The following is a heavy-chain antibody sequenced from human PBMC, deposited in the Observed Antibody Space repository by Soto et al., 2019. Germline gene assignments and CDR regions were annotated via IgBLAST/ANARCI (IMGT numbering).Heavy chain of an antibody. V-gene: IGHV4-31*03. Sequence: QVQLQESGPGLVKPSLTLSLTCTVSGGSISSGGYYWRWIRQHPGKGLEWIGYIYYSGSTYYNPSLKSRVTISVDTSKYQFSLKLGSVTAADTAVYYCARYLTGMEGRLFDYWGQGTLVTVSS. D-gene: IGHD1-1*01. J-gene: IGHJ4*02. CDR2: IYYSGST. CDR3: ARYLTGMEGRLFDY. CDR1: GGSISSGGYY.